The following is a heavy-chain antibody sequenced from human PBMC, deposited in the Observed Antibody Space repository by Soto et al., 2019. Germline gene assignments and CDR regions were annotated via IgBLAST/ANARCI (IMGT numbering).Heavy chain of an antibody. CDR1: GGSISSYY. J-gene: IGHJ4*02. D-gene: IGHD4-17*01. CDR2: IYYSGST. Sequence: SATLSLTCTVSGGSISSYYWSWIRQPPGKGLEWIGYIYYSGSTNYNPSLKSRVTISVDTSKNQFSLKLSSVTAADTAVYYCARAYGDYVFDYWGQGTPVTVS. V-gene: IGHV4-59*01. CDR3: ARAYGDYVFDY.